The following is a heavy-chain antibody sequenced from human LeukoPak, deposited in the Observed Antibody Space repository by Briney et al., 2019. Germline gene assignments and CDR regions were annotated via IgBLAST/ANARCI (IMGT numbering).Heavy chain of an antibody. CDR3: AKRDYYGSGTQSVGFFDY. J-gene: IGHJ4*02. D-gene: IGHD3-10*01. V-gene: IGHV3-30*02. Sequence: GGSLRLSCAASGFTSSSYGMHWVRQAPGKGLEWVAFIRYDGSNKYYADSVKGRFTISRDNSKNTLYLQMNSLRAEDTAVYYCAKRDYYGSGTQSVGFFDYWGQGTLVTVSS. CDR2: IRYDGSNK. CDR1: GFTSSSYG.